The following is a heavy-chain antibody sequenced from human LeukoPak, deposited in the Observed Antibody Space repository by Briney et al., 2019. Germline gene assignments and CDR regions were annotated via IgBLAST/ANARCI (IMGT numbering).Heavy chain of an antibody. V-gene: IGHV4-59*02. CDR3: ARDLSVNAFDI. Sequence: SETLTLTCTVSGASVRSDHWNWIRQPPGKGLEWIAYMHGSGSPNYNPSLASRLTLSVDATENLLSLKLTSVTAADTAVYFCARDLSVNAFDIWGQGTLVTVSS. CDR2: MHGSGSP. J-gene: IGHJ3*02. D-gene: IGHD2/OR15-2a*01. CDR1: GASVRSDH.